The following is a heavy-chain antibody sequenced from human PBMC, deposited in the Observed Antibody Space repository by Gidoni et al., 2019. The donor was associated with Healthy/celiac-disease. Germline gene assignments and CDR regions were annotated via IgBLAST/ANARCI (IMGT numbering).Heavy chain of an antibody. CDR1: GGTFSSYT. J-gene: IGHJ6*02. D-gene: IGHD3-10*01. V-gene: IGHV1-69*08. CDR2: IIPILGIA. Sequence: QVPLVQSGAEVKKPGSSVKVSCKASGGTFSSYTISWVRPAPGQGLEWMGRIIPILGIANYAQKFQGRVTITADKSTSTAYMELSSLRSEDTAVYYCARDPYYYGSGSFGEGVYYYGMDVWGQGTTVTVSS. CDR3: ARDPYYYGSGSFGEGVYYYGMDV.